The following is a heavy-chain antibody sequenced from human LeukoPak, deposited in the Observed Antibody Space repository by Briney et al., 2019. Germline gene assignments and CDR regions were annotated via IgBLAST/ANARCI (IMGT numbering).Heavy chain of an antibody. V-gene: IGHV1-2*02. CDR1: GYTFTGNY. D-gene: IGHD4-17*01. J-gene: IGHJ4*02. CDR2: INPNTGGT. CDR3: ARPTATVTTSLKF. Sequence: ASVKVSCKASGYTFTGNYMHWVRQAPGQGLEWMGCINPNTGGTNYAQRFQGRVTMTRDTSISTAYMELSRLRSDDTAVYYCARPTATVTTSLKFWGQGNLVTVSS.